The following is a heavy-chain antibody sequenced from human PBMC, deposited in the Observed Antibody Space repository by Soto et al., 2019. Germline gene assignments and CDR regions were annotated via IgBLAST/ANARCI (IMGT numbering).Heavy chain of an antibody. CDR1: GYSISSGYY. V-gene: IGHV4-38-2*02. CDR3: TRDPGETSMAY. Sequence: ETLSLTCAVSGYSISSGYYWGWVRQPPGKGLEWIGSIHHTGSTYYNPSLKSRVTISVDTSKNQFSLKLSSVTAADTAVYYCTRDPGETSMAYWGQGTLVTVSS. CDR2: IHHTGST. J-gene: IGHJ4*02. D-gene: IGHD5-18*01.